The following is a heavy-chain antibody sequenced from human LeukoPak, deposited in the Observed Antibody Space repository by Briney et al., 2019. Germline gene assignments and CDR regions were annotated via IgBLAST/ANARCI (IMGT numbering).Heavy chain of an antibody. J-gene: IGHJ4*02. D-gene: IGHD1-26*01. CDR2: MNPNSGNT. Sequence: ASVKVSCTASGYTFTSYDINWVRQATGQGLEWMGWMNPNSGNTGYAQKFQGRVTMTRNTSISTGYTELSSLRSEDTAVYYCARGSLLYSGSYYSLGDYWGQGTLVTVSS. V-gene: IGHV1-8*01. CDR1: GYTFTSYD. CDR3: ARGSLLYSGSYYSLGDY.